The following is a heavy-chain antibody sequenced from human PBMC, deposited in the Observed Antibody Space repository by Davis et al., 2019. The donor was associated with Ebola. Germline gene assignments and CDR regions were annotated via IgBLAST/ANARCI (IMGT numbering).Heavy chain of an antibody. CDR2: ITKMDNKE. V-gene: IGHV3-21*06. CDR3: ARGRGDGYYYYFDY. J-gene: IGHJ4*02. CDR1: GFTSSSYT. Sequence: GGSLRLSCAVSGFTSSSYTMNWVRQAPGKGLEWVSSITKMDNKEYYADSVRGRFSISRDSSKNSVSLQMNSLRADDTGVYFCARGRGDGYYYYFDYWGQGVLVTVSS. D-gene: IGHD5-18*01.